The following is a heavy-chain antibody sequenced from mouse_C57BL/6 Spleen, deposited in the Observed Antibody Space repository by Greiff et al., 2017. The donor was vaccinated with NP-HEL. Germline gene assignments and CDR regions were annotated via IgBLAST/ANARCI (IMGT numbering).Heavy chain of an antibody. Sequence: QVQLKQPGTELVKPGASVKLSCKASGYTFTSYWMHWVKQRPGQGLEWIGNINPSNGGTNYNEKFKSKATLTVDKSSSTAYMQLSSLTSEDSAVYYCARYGNYGEWFDYWGQGTTLTVSS. D-gene: IGHD2-1*01. V-gene: IGHV1-53*01. CDR1: GYTFTSYW. CDR2: INPSNGGT. CDR3: ARYGNYGEWFDY. J-gene: IGHJ2*01.